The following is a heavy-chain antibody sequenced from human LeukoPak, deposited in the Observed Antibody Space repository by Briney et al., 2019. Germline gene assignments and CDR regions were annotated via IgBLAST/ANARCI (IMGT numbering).Heavy chain of an antibody. CDR3: AEGNAGTDY. Sequence: PGGSLRLSCAASGFSFSNYAMTWVRQAPGKGLEGVSAISTSCCNKYYADSVKGRFTISRDNSKNMLYLQMNSLRAEDTAIYYCAEGNAGTDYWGQPTLVTAYS. V-gene: IGHV3-23*01. J-gene: IGHJ4*02. D-gene: IGHD1-1*01. CDR2: ISTSCCNK. CDR1: GFSFSNYA.